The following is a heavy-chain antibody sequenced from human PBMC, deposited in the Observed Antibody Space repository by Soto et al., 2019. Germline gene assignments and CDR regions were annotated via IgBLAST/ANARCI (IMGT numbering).Heavy chain of an antibody. J-gene: IGHJ5*02. V-gene: IGHV1-18*01. CDR1: GYTFTSYG. CDR2: ISAYNGNT. D-gene: IGHD2-21*02. Sequence: ASVKVSCKASGYTFTSYGISWVRQAPGQGLEWMGWISAYNGNTNYAQKLQGRVTMTTDTSTSTAYMELRSLRSDDTAVYYCARAYCGGDCYSEGPDNWFDPWGQGTLVTVSS. CDR3: ARAYCGGDCYSEGPDNWFDP.